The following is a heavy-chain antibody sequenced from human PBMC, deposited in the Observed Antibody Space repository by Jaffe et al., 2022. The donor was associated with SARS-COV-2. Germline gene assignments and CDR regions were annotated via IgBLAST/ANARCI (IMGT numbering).Heavy chain of an antibody. D-gene: IGHD3-22*01. CDR2: IKTEDDGGTA. V-gene: IGHV3-15*01. CDR1: GFTFHKAW. CDR3: TTDYYDYDASNYYIWWVS. Sequence: VQLVESGGGLIQPGGSLKLSCEASGFTFHKAWMNWVRQAPGKGLEWVGRIKTEDDGGTADYAEPVKGRFTVSRDDSKNMVYLQMNSLKIEDTGIYYCTTDYYDYDASNYYIWWVSWGQGTMVAVSS. J-gene: IGHJ3*01.